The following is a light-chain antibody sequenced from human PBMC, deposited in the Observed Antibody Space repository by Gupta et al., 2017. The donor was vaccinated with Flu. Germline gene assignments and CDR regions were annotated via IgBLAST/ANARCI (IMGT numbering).Light chain of an antibody. CDR3: RQARQNPVVT. J-gene: IGKJ2*01. CDR1: QSLLHKNGFNY. V-gene: IGKV2-28*01. Sequence: DIVMTQSPLSLPVTPGEPASMSCRSSQSLLHKNGFNYLDWYLQKPGQSPQLLIYMGSHRDAGVPDRFSGSGSGIDFTLKISRGEEEDVGGYYCRQARQNPVVTFGQGTTMEIK. CDR2: MGS.